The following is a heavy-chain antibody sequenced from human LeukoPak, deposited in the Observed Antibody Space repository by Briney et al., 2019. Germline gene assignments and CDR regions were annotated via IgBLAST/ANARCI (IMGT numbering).Heavy chain of an antibody. CDR3: ARDRRWLQSDIRHFDY. D-gene: IGHD5-24*01. Sequence: GGSLRLSCAASGFTFSIYAMHWVRQAPGKGLEWVAFIRNDGSNKYYADSVKGRLTISRDNSKNTLYLQMNSLRAEDTAVYYCARDRRWLQSDIRHFDYWGQGTLVTVSS. J-gene: IGHJ4*02. CDR2: IRNDGSNK. CDR1: GFTFSIYA. V-gene: IGHV3-30*02.